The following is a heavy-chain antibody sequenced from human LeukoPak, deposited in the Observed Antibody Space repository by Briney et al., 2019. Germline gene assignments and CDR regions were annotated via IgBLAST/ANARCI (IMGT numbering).Heavy chain of an antibody. CDR3: ASRSSIWSGYQDTLYYFDS. Sequence: ASETLSLTCTVSGGSISSYYWSWIRQPPGKRLEWMGHIYYSGSTNYNPSLKSRVTISVDTSKNQFSLKLSSVTAADTAVYYCASRSSIWSGYQDTLYYFDSWGQGTLVTVSS. J-gene: IGHJ4*02. D-gene: IGHD3-3*01. CDR1: GGSISSYY. V-gene: IGHV4-59*01. CDR2: IYYSGST.